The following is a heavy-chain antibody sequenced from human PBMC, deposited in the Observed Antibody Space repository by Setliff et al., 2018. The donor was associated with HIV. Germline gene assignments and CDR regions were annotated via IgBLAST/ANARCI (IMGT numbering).Heavy chain of an antibody. CDR3: ARARGRLSDFDI. CDR2: IYSTGST. D-gene: IGHD3-10*01. J-gene: IGHJ3*02. Sequence: PSETLSLTCTVSGASITSHYWSWIRQSPGRELEWIGYIYSTGSTNYNPSLQSRVSISMDASKNKFSLKVTSVTSADTAVYYCARARGRLSDFDIWGQGTMVTV. V-gene: IGHV4-59*11. CDR1: GASITSHY.